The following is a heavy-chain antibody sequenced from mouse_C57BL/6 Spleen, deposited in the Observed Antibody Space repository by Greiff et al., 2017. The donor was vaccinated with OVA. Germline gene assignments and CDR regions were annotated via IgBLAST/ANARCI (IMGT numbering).Heavy chain of an antibody. D-gene: IGHD2-4*01. J-gene: IGHJ1*03. CDR2: INPNNGGT. Sequence: VQLQQSGPELVKPGASVKMSCKASGYTFTDYNMHWVKQSHGKSLEWIGYINPNNGGTSYNQKFKGKATLTVNKSSSTAYMELRSLTSEVSAVYYCASREDYLWYFDVWGTGTTVTVSS. CDR1: GYTFTDYN. CDR3: ASREDYLWYFDV. V-gene: IGHV1-22*01.